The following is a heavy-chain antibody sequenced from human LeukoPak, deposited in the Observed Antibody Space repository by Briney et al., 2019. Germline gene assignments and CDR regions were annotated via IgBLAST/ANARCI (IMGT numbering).Heavy chain of an antibody. CDR3: ARGPSAYYYDSSGYYSGRNFDY. CDR2: IYYSGST. D-gene: IGHD3-22*01. V-gene: IGHV4-59*01. CDR1: GGSFSGYY. Sequence: SETLSLTCAVYGGSFSGYYWSWIRQPPGKGLEWIGYIYYSGSTNYNPSLKSRVTISVDTSKNQFSLKLSSVTAADTAVYYCARGPSAYYYDSSGYYSGRNFDYWGQGTLVTVSS. J-gene: IGHJ4*02.